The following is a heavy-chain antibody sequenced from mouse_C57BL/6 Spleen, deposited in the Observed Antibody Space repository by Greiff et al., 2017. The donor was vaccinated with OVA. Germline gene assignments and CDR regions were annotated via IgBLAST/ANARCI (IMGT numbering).Heavy chain of an antibody. V-gene: IGHV1-39*01. D-gene: IGHD1-1*01. J-gene: IGHJ1*03. Sequence: EVQLVESGPELVKPGASVKISCKASGYSFTDYNMNWVTQSTGTSLEWIGVINPNYGTTSYNQKFKGKATLTVDQSSSTAYMQLNILTSEDSAVYYGASQTRSSEPYWYFDVWGTGTTVTVSS. CDR1: GYSFTDYN. CDR2: INPNYGTT. CDR3: ASQTRSSEPYWYFDV.